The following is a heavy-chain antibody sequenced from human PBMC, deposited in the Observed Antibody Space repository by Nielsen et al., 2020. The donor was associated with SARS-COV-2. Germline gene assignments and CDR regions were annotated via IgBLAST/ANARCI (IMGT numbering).Heavy chain of an antibody. V-gene: IGHV3-30-3*01. CDR1: GFTFSSYA. CDR2: ISYDGSNK. Sequence: GESLKISCAASGFTFSSYAMQWVRQAPGKGLEWVALISYDGSNKYYADSVKGRFTISRDNSKNTLYLQMNSLRAEDTAVYYCARDQGAAFDIWGQGTMVTVSS. CDR3: ARDQGAAFDI. J-gene: IGHJ3*02.